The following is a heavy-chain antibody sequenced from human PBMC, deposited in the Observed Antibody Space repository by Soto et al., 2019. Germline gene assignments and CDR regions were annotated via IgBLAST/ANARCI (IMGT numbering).Heavy chain of an antibody. Sequence: GGSLRLSCAASGFTFSSYWMSWVRQAPGKGLEWVANIKQDGSEKYYVDSVKGRFTISRDNAKNSLYLQMNSLRAEDTAVYYCASLNWGSFKNWFDPWGQGTLVTVSS. CDR2: IKQDGSEK. V-gene: IGHV3-7*03. CDR1: GFTFSSYW. J-gene: IGHJ5*02. D-gene: IGHD7-27*01. CDR3: ASLNWGSFKNWFDP.